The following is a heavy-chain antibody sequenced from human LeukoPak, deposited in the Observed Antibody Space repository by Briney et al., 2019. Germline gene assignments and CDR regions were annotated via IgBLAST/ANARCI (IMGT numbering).Heavy chain of an antibody. CDR2: IIPIFGTA. CDR1: GGTFSSYA. Sequence: ASVKVSCKASGGTFSSYAISWVRQAPGQGLEWMGGIIPIFGTANYAQTFQGRVTITADESTSTAYMELSSLRSEATAVYSCARGVVPAAIFDGFDPWGQGTLVTVSS. J-gene: IGHJ5*02. CDR3: ARGVVPAAIFDGFDP. V-gene: IGHV1-69*13. D-gene: IGHD2-2*02.